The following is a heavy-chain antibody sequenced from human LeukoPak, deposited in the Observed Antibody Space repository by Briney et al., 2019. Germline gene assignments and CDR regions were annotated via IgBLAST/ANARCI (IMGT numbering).Heavy chain of an antibody. Sequence: PSETLSLTCTVSGGSISSGDYYWSWIRQPPGKGLEWIGHIYYSGSTYYNPSLKSRVTISVDTSKNQFSLKLSSVTAADTAVYYCARARFLEWLFFDYWGQGTLVTVSS. CDR1: GGSISSGDYY. J-gene: IGHJ4*02. D-gene: IGHD3-3*01. V-gene: IGHV4-30-4*08. CDR3: ARARFLEWLFFDY. CDR2: IYYSGST.